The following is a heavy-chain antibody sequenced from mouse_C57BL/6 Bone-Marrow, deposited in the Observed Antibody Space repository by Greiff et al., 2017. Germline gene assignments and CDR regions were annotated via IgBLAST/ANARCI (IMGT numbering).Heavy chain of an antibody. V-gene: IGHV5-17*01. Sequence: EVKLVESGGGLVKPGGSLKLSCAASGFTFSDYGMHWVRQAPEKGLEWVAYISSGSSTIYYADTVNGRFTISRDNAKNTLFLQMTSLRSEDTAMYYCASSYYGMDYWGQGTSVTGSS. CDR1: GFTFSDYG. J-gene: IGHJ4*01. CDR2: ISSGSSTI. CDR3: ASSYYGMDY.